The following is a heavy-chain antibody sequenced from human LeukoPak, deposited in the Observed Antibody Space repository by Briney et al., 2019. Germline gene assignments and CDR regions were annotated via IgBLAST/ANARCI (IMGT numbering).Heavy chain of an antibody. V-gene: IGHV1-18*01. CDR1: GYTFTSYG. J-gene: IGHJ4*02. D-gene: IGHD1-26*01. Sequence: ASVKVSCKASGYTFTSYGISWVRQAPGQGLEWMGWISAYNGNTNYAQKLQGRVTMTTDTSTSTAYMELRSLRSDDTAVYYCARDRGIVGATTPFDYWGQGTLVTVSS. CDR2: ISAYNGNT. CDR3: ARDRGIVGATTPFDY.